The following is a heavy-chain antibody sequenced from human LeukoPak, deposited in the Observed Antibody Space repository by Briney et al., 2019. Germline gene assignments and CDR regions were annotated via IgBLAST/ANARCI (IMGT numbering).Heavy chain of an antibody. J-gene: IGHJ3*02. CDR3: ARPRQPTWFGESTDAFDI. Sequence: ASVKVSCKASGYTFTSYYMHWVRQAPGQGLEWMGIINPSGGSASYAQKFQGRVTMTRDTSTSTVYMELSSLRSEDTAVYYCARPRQPTWFGESTDAFDIWGQGTMVTVSS. D-gene: IGHD3-10*01. CDR1: GYTFTSYY. V-gene: IGHV1-46*01. CDR2: INPSGGSA.